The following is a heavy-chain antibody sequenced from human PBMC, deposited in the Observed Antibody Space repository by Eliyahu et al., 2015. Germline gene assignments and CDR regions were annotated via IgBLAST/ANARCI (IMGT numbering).Heavy chain of an antibody. D-gene: IGHD5-12*01. J-gene: IGHJ4*02. CDR2: LSWNSGNI. CDR1: GFTFHDYA. V-gene: IGHV3-9*01. CDR3: ARDSQVGGYGPFDY. Sequence: EVQLVESGGGLXQPGRSLRLSCAASGFTFHDYALHWVRQAPGKGLEWVSGLSWNSGNIAYADSVKGRFTISRDNAKNSLYLQMNSLRAADTALYYCARDSQVGGYGPFDYWGQGTLVTVSS.